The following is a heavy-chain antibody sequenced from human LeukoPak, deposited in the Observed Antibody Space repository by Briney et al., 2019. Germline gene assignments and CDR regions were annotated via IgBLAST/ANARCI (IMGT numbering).Heavy chain of an antibody. Sequence: SQTLSLTCAISGDSVSSNSAAWNWIRQSPSRGLEWLGRTYYRSKWYNDYAVSVKSRITINPDTSKNQFSLKLSSVTAADTAVYYCARATQYSSSWYKARYYYYYMDVWGKGTTVTVSS. D-gene: IGHD6-13*01. CDR2: TYYRSKWYN. CDR3: ARATQYSSSWYKARYYYYYMDV. V-gene: IGHV6-1*01. CDR1: GDSVSSNSAA. J-gene: IGHJ6*03.